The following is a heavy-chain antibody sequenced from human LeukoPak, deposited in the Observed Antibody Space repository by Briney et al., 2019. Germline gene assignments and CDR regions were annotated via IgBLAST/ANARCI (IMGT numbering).Heavy chain of an antibody. V-gene: IGHV4-34*01. D-gene: IGHD5-18*01. CDR3: ASRGYSYGYGY. Sequence: SETLSFTCAVYGGSFSGYYWSWIRQPPGKGLEWIGEINHSGSTNYNPSLKSRVTISVDTSKNQFSLKLSSVTAADTAVYYCASRGYSYGYGYWGQGTLVTVSS. CDR2: INHSGST. CDR1: GGSFSGYY. J-gene: IGHJ4*02.